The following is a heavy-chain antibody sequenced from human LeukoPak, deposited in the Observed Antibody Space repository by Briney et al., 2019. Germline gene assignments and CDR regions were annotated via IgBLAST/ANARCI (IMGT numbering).Heavy chain of an antibody. CDR3: ASETYYYGSGSYYKGQF. J-gene: IGHJ4*02. Sequence: GGSLRLSCTASGFTFSRYLMHWVRQAPGKGLVGVSRINGDGTITTYADSVKGRFTVSRDNAKNTLYLQMNGLRAEDTAVYYCASETYYYGSGSYYKGQFWGQGTLVAVSS. V-gene: IGHV3-74*01. CDR2: INGDGTIT. D-gene: IGHD3-10*01. CDR1: GFTFSRYL.